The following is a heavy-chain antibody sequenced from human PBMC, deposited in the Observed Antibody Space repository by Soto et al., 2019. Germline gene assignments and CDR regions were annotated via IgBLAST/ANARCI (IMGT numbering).Heavy chain of an antibody. Sequence: PSETLSLTCTGFGDSIGSSGYYWGWIRQPPGKGLEYIGSVYYSGSAYYNPSLKSRVTMSVHTSKYQFSLTLTSVTAADTAVYFCARLGEFYDFSDYTSPFDYWGQGTLVTVSS. J-gene: IGHJ4*02. CDR3: ARLGEFYDFSDYTSPFDY. CDR1: GDSIGSSGYY. V-gene: IGHV4-39*01. D-gene: IGHD3-10*01. CDR2: VYYSGSA.